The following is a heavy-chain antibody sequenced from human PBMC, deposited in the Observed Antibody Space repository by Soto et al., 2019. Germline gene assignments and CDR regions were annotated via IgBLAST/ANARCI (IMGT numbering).Heavy chain of an antibody. CDR1: GFSLSNARMG. CDR2: IFSNDEK. J-gene: IGHJ1*01. D-gene: IGHD3-3*01. Sequence: QVTLKESGPVLVKPTETLTLTCTVSGFSLSNARMGVSWIRQPPGKALEWLAHIFSNDEKSYSTSLKTRLTISKDTSKSQVVLTMTNMDPVDTATYCCVADFLLRPPVHHWGQGTLVTGSS. CDR3: VADFLLRPPVHH. V-gene: IGHV2-26*01.